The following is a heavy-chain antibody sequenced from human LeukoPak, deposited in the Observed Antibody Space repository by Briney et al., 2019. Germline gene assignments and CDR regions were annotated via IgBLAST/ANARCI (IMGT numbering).Heavy chain of an antibody. Sequence: SETLSLTCAVYGGSFSGYYWSWIRQPPGKGLEWIGEINNSGSTNYNPSLKSRVTISVDTSKNQFSLKLSSVTAADTAVYYCARAGRISGTTALVGYWGQGTLVTVSS. D-gene: IGHD1-20*01. CDR3: ARAGRISGTTALVGY. J-gene: IGHJ4*02. CDR2: INNSGST. CDR1: GGSFSGYY. V-gene: IGHV4-34*01.